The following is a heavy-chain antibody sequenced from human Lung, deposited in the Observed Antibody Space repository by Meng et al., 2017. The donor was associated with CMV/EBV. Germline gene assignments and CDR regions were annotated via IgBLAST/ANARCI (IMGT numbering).Heavy chain of an antibody. J-gene: IGHJ5*01. CDR2: ISYDGGNK. V-gene: IGHV3-30*04. CDR3: ARSKILTTTNFPGIFDY. Sequence: SLKISXAVSGFTFSSYAMPWVRQAPGKVLAWVAVISYDGGNKYYADSVKGRFTISRDNSKKTLYLQMNSLRAEDTAVYYCARSKILTTTNFPGIFDYWGQGTXVTVSS. D-gene: IGHD2/OR15-2a*01. CDR1: GFTFSSYA.